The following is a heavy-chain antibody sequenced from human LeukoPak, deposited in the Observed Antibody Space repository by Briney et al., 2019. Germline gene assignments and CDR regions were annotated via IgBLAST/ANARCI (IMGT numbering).Heavy chain of an antibody. CDR2: ISGSGGST. Sequence: PGGSLRLSCAASGFTFSSYAMSWVRQAPGKGQEWVSAISGSGGSTYYADSVKGRFTISRDNSKNTLYLQMNSLRAEDTAVYYCARDYYGSGSYYLPPDAFDIWGQGTMVTVSS. J-gene: IGHJ3*02. V-gene: IGHV3-23*01. CDR3: ARDYYGSGSYYLPPDAFDI. D-gene: IGHD3-10*01. CDR1: GFTFSSYA.